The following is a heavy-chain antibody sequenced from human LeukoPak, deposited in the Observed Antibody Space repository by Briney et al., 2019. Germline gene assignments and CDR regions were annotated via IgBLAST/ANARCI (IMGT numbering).Heavy chain of an antibody. V-gene: IGHV4-34*01. CDR2: INHSGST. CDR1: GGSFSGYY. CDR3: ARDNPGSSGWHHYFDY. J-gene: IGHJ4*02. D-gene: IGHD6-19*01. Sequence: PSETLSLTCAVYGGSFSGYYWSWIRQPPGKGLEWIGEINHSGSTNYNPSLKSRVTISVDTSKNQFSLKLSSVTAADTAVYYCARDNPGSSGWHHYFDYWGQGTLVTVSS.